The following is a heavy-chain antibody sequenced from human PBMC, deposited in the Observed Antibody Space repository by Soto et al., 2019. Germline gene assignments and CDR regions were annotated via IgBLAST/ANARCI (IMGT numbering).Heavy chain of an antibody. CDR2: INPILSMS. J-gene: IGHJ4*02. Sequence: QVQLVQSGADVQRPGSSVRVSCKASGDTFNFYTINWVRQAPGQGLQWMGRINPILSMSNYAPRFQGRVTRTADKSTSTAYMELSSLRSEDTAMYYCATSYGSGYRAFDSWGQGALVTVSS. V-gene: IGHV1-69*02. CDR1: GDTFNFYT. D-gene: IGHD3-10*01. CDR3: ATSYGSGYRAFDS.